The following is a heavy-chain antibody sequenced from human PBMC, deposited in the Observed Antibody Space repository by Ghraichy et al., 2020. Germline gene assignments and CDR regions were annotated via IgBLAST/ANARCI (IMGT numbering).Heavy chain of an antibody. CDR2: ISYDGSNK. CDR1: GFTFSSYA. Sequence: GGSLRLSCAASGFTFSSYAMHWVRQAPGKGLEWVAVISYDGSNKYYADSVKGRFTISRDNSKNTLYLQMNSLRAEDTAVYYCARGGVLMVYAAHFMDVWGQGTTVTVSS. D-gene: IGHD2-8*01. J-gene: IGHJ6*02. V-gene: IGHV3-30-3*01. CDR3: ARGGVLMVYAAHFMDV.